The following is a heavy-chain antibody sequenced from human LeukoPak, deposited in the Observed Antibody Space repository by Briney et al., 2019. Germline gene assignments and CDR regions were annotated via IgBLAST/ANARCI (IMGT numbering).Heavy chain of an antibody. CDR1: GGTFSSYA. CDR2: IIPIFGTA. V-gene: IGHV1-69*13. J-gene: IGHJ4*02. CDR3: ARGRGDGYNIFWSFDY. D-gene: IGHD5-24*01. Sequence: GASVKVSCKASGGTFSSYAISWVRQAPGQGLEWMGGIIPIFGTANYAQKFQGRVTITADESTSTAYMELSSLRSEDTAVYYCARGRGDGYNIFWSFDYWGQGTLVTVSS.